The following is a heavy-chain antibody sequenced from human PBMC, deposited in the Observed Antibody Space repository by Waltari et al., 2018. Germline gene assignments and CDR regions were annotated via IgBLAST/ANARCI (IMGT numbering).Heavy chain of an antibody. V-gene: IGHV1-18*01. CDR2: ISAYNGNT. Sequence: QLQLVQSGAEVKKPGASVKVSCKGSGFIFSNYGITWGRQAPGQGLEWMGWISAYNGNTNYEQKFQGRVTMTTDTSTSTAYMELRSLRSDDTAVYYCARDDVDSSSFGGFWGQGTLVTVSS. D-gene: IGHD6-13*01. J-gene: IGHJ4*02. CDR3: ARDDVDSSSFGGF. CDR1: GFIFSNYG.